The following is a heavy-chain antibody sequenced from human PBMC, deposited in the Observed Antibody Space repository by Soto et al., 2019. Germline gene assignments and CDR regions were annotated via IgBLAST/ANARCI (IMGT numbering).Heavy chain of an antibody. CDR2: IYSGGST. D-gene: IGHD3-10*01. CDR1: GFTVSSNY. CDR3: ARGYYYGSGSYYPYYYYYYGMDV. Sequence: EVQLVESGGGLIQPGGSLRLSCAASGFTVSSNYMSWVRQAPGKGLEWVSVIYSGGSTYYADSVKGRFTISRDNSKNTLYLQMNSLRAEDRAVYYCARGYYYGSGSYYPYYYYYYGMDVWGQGTTVTVSS. J-gene: IGHJ6*02. V-gene: IGHV3-53*01.